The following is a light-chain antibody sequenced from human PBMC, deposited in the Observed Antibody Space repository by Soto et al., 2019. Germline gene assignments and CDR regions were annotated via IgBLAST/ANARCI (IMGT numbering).Light chain of an antibody. CDR3: QQGGSFPIT. J-gene: IGKJ5*01. V-gene: IGKV1-12*01. Sequence: DIQMTQSPSSVSASVGDRVTITCRASQDIGSWLAWYQQKPGKAPDLLIYGASSLQSGVPSRFYVSGSGTYFTLTISSLQPEDFATYYCQQGGSFPITFGQGTRLEIK. CDR1: QDIGSW. CDR2: GAS.